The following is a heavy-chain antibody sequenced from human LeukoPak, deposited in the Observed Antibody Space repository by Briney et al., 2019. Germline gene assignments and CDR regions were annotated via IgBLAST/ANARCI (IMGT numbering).Heavy chain of an antibody. Sequence: QPGRSLRLSCAASGFTFSSYDMHWVRQATGKGLEWVSAIGTAGDTYYPGSVKGRFTISRENAKNSLYLQMNSLRAGDTAVYYCARERAYYDILTGYSGYYGMDVWGQGTTVTVSS. J-gene: IGHJ6*02. V-gene: IGHV3-13*01. D-gene: IGHD3-9*01. CDR1: GFTFSSYD. CDR2: IGTAGDT. CDR3: ARERAYYDILTGYSGYYGMDV.